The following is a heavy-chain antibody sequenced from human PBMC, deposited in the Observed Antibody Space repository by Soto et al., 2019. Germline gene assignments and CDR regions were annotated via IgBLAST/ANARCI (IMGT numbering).Heavy chain of an antibody. D-gene: IGHD2-2*01. CDR1: GFTFSSYG. V-gene: IGHV3-30*18. J-gene: IGHJ6*02. Sequence: GGSLRLSCAASGFTFSSYGMHWVRQAPGKGLEWVAVISYDGSNKYYADSVKGRFTISRDNSKNTLYLQMNSLRAEDTAVYYCAKEREVVVPAAPAYYYYGMDVWGQGTTVTVSS. CDR2: ISYDGSNK. CDR3: AKEREVVVPAAPAYYYYGMDV.